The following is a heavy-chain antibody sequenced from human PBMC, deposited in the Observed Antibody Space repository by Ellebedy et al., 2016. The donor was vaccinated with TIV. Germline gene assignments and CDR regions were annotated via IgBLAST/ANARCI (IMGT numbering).Heavy chain of an antibody. J-gene: IGHJ5*02. V-gene: IGHV1-69*06. Sequence: AASVKVSCKASGGTFSSYVFSWVRQAPGQGLEWMGGNIPIFDTVHSAQKFQDRVTITVDKSTSTVYMEVGSLRSDDTAVYVCTRGGYNAWFDPWGQGTLVTVSS. D-gene: IGHD5-24*01. CDR2: NIPIFDTV. CDR1: GGTFSSYV. CDR3: TRGGYNAWFDP.